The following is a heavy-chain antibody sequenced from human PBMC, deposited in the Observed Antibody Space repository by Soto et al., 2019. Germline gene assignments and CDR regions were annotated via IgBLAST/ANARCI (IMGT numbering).Heavy chain of an antibody. V-gene: IGHV4-59*01. Sequence: QVQLQESGPGLVKPSETLSLTCTVSGGSISSYYWSWIRQPPGKGLEWIGYIYYSGSTNYNPSLKSRVTISVDTSKNQFSLKLSSVTAADTAVYYCARDGYSSSWYDYYYYGMDVWRQGTTVTVSS. J-gene: IGHJ6*02. CDR2: IYYSGST. D-gene: IGHD6-13*01. CDR3: ARDGYSSSWYDYYYYGMDV. CDR1: GGSISSYY.